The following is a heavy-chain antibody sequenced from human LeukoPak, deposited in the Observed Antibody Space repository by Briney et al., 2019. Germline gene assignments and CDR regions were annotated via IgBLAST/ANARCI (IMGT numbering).Heavy chain of an antibody. CDR2: MNPNSGNT. CDR3: ARGVYYYDSSGYYYFDY. CDR1: GYTFTSYY. J-gene: IGHJ4*02. D-gene: IGHD3-22*01. Sequence: ASVKVSCKASGYTFTSYYMHWVRQAPGQGLEWMGWMNPNSGNTGYAQKFQGRVTMTRNTSISTAYMELSSLRSEGTAVYYCARGVYYYDSSGYYYFDYWGQGTLVTVSS. V-gene: IGHV1-8*02.